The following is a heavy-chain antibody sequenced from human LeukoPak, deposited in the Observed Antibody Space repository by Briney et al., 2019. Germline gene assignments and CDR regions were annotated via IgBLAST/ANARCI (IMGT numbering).Heavy chain of an antibody. CDR1: GFTFSSYA. J-gene: IGHJ4*02. CDR3: AKYFARAVVVPAALDDY. Sequence: QPGGSLRLSCAASGFTFSSYAMSWVRQAPGKGLEWVSAISGSGGSTYYADSVKGRFTISRDNSKNTLYPQMNSLRAEDTAVYYCAKYFARAVVVPAALDDYWGQGTLVTVSS. CDR2: ISGSGGST. V-gene: IGHV3-23*01. D-gene: IGHD2-2*01.